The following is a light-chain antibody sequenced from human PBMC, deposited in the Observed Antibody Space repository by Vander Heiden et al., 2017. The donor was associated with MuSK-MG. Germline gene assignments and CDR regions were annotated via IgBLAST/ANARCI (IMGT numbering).Light chain of an antibody. CDR2: LGS. J-gene: IGKJ5*01. V-gene: IGKV2-28*01. CDR3: MQALQTPLT. Sequence: DIVMTQSPLSLPVTPGEPTSILCRSTQSLLHSNGYNYLDWYLQKPGQSPQLLIYLGSNRASGVPDRFSGSGSGTDFTLKISRVEAEDVGVYYCMQALQTPLTFGRGTRLEIK. CDR1: QSLLHSNGYNY.